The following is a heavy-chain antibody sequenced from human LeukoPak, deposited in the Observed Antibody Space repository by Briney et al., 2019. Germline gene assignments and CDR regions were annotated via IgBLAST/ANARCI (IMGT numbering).Heavy chain of an antibody. Sequence: SETLSLTCTVSGGSISSSSYYWSWIRQHPGKGLEWIGYIYYSGSTYYNPSLKSRVTISVDTSKNQFSLKLSSVTAADTAVYYCASCQNYDILTGSIWHYFDYWGQGTLVTVSS. J-gene: IGHJ4*02. CDR2: IYYSGST. V-gene: IGHV4-31*03. D-gene: IGHD3-9*01. CDR3: ASCQNYDILTGSIWHYFDY. CDR1: GGSISSSSYY.